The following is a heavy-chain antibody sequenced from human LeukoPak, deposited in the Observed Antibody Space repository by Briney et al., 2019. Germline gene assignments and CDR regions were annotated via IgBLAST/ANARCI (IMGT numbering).Heavy chain of an antibody. CDR2: ISCDGSNE. CDR3: ATDWFGAVDH. CDR1: GFTFSSYG. J-gene: IGHJ4*02. Sequence: PGGSLRLSCEASGFTFSSYGMHWVRQTPGKGLEWVAVISCDGSNEYYADSVKGRFTISRDNAKNTLYLQMNSLRVEDTAVYYCATDWFGAVDHWGQGTLVTVSS. V-gene: IGHV3-30*03. D-gene: IGHD3-10*01.